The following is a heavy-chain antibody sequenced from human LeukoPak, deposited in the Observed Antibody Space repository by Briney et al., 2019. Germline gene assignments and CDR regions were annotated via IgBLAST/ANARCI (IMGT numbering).Heavy chain of an antibody. Sequence: PGGSLRLSCAASGFTFSSYWMSWVRQAPGKGLEWVANIKQDGSEKYYVDSVKGRFTISRDNAKNSLYLQMNSLRAEDTAVYYCARANVLLWFGEFGDDAFDIWGQGTMVTVSS. CDR2: IKQDGSEK. D-gene: IGHD3-10*01. CDR1: GFTFSSYW. V-gene: IGHV3-7*01. CDR3: ARANVLLWFGEFGDDAFDI. J-gene: IGHJ3*02.